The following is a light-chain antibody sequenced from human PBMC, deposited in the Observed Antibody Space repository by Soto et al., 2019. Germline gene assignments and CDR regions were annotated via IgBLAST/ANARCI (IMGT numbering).Light chain of an antibody. J-gene: IGLJ3*02. CDR1: SSDIGSYNI. Sequence: QSVLTQPASVSGSLGQSISISCTGTSSDIGSYNIVSWYQQYPGKAPKLMILQVSERSSGVSNRFSGSKSGDTASLTISGLQAKDEADYYCCSYAGSGKVVFGGGTKLTGL. CDR2: QVS. V-gene: IGLV2-23*02. CDR3: CSYAGSGKVV.